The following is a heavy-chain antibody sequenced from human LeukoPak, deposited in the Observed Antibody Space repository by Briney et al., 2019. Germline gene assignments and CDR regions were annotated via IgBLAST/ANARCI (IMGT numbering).Heavy chain of an antibody. CDR2: ISGSSSYI. D-gene: IGHD3-22*01. V-gene: IGHV3-21*01. CDR3: ARGERDSRGYYYLY. J-gene: IGHJ4*02. CDR1: GFKFSSYS. Sequence: PGGSLRLSCGASGFKFSSYSMTWVRQAPGKGLEWVSLISGSSSYIYYADSVKGRFTISRDNARNSLYLEMNDLRGDDTAIYFCARGERDSRGYYYLYWGRGRLVTVSS.